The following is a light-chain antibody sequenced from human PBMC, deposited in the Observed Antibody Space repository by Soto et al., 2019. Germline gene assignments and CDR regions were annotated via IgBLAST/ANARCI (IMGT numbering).Light chain of an antibody. CDR1: SSDVGSYNY. CDR2: DVS. Sequence: QSALTQPASVSGSPGQSITISCTGTSSDVGSYNYVSWYQQHPGKAPKLMIYDVSNRPSGVSNRCSGSKSGNTASLTISGLQAEDEANFYCCSYTSSSTVFGGGTKVTVL. J-gene: IGLJ3*02. V-gene: IGLV2-14*01. CDR3: CSYTSSSTV.